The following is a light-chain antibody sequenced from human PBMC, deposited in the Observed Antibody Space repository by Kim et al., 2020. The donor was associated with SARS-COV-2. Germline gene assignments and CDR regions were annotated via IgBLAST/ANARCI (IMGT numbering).Light chain of an antibody. CDR2: GAS. CDR3: QQYVSSPPT. J-gene: IGKJ1*01. V-gene: IGKV3-20*01. Sequence: EIVLTQSPGTLSLSPGERATLSCRASQSVSSSYLAWYQHKPGQAPRLLMYGASTRATGIPDRFSGSGSGTDFTLTISRLEPEDFAVYYCQQYVSSPPTFGHGTKVEIK. CDR1: QSVSSSY.